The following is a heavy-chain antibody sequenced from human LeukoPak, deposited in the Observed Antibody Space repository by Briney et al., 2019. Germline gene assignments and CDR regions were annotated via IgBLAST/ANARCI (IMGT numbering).Heavy chain of an antibody. CDR3: ARCGGDCYRGRNWFDP. CDR2: IYYSGST. V-gene: IGHV4-59*01. J-gene: IGHJ5*02. D-gene: IGHD2-21*01. Sequence: SETLSLTCTVSGGSISSYYWSWIRQPPGKGLEWIGYIYYSGSTNYKPSLKSRVTISVDTSKNQFSLKLSSVTAADTAVYYCARCGGDCYRGRNWFDPWGQGTLVTVSS. CDR1: GGSISSYY.